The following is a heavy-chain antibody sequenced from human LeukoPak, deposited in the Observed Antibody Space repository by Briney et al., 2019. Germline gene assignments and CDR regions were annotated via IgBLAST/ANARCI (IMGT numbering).Heavy chain of an antibody. CDR1: GYTFTGYY. J-gene: IGHJ4*02. V-gene: IGHV1-2*02. D-gene: IGHD6-13*01. CDR2: INPSSGGT. CDR3: ARAQTMAAAGTGHGDF. Sequence: ASVKVSCKSSGYTFTGYYMHWVRQAPGQGLEWMGWINPSSGGTNYAQKFQGRVTMTRDTSISTAYMELSSLRSDDTAVYSCARAQTMAAAGTGHGDFWGQGTLVTVSS.